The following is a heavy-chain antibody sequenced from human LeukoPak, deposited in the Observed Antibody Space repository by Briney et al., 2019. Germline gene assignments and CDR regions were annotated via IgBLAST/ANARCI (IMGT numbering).Heavy chain of an antibody. J-gene: IGHJ4*02. CDR3: ARLRIAAAGMDY. Sequence: SETLSLTCAVSGGSISSYYWSWIRQPPGKGLEWIGYIYYSGSTNYNPSLKSRVTISVDTSKNQFSLKLSSVTAADTAVYYCARLRIAAAGMDYWGQGTLVTVSS. V-gene: IGHV4-59*08. CDR2: IYYSGST. CDR1: GGSISSYY. D-gene: IGHD6-13*01.